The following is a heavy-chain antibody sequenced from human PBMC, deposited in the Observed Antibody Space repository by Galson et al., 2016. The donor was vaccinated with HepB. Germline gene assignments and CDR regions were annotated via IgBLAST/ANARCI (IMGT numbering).Heavy chain of an antibody. J-gene: IGHJ6*02. Sequence: SVRLACADSGFTFSTSGMHWVRQARGAGLEWVAAISFEGNKQHYADSVKGRFTVSSDNSKNTFYLQMNNLTPDDTAIYYCARGGGISSYYYWGMDVWGQGTTVTVSS. CDR1: GFTFSTSG. CDR2: ISFEGNKQ. D-gene: IGHD3-16*01. CDR3: ARGGGISSYYYWGMDV. V-gene: IGHV3-30*03.